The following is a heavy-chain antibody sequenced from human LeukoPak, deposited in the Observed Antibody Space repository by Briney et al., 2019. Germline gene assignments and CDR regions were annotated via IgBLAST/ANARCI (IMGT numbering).Heavy chain of an antibody. CDR3: ARAGRYYYDSSGHEGWFDP. CDR1: GYSFTSYW. CDR2: IYPGDSDT. J-gene: IGHJ5*02. D-gene: IGHD3-22*01. V-gene: IGHV5-51*01. Sequence: GESLKISCKGSGYSFTSYWIGWVRQMPGKGLEWMGIIYPGDSDTRYSPSFQGQVTISADKSISTAYLQWSSLKASDTAMYYCARAGRYYYDSSGHEGWFDPWGQGTLVTVSS.